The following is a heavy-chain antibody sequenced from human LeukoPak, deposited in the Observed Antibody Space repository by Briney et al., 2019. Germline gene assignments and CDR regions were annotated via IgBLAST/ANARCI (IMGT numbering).Heavy chain of an antibody. CDR2: ISTGGGNT. D-gene: IGHD2-15*01. CDR1: GFTFSSYT. CDR3: AKGLNELLVPDY. J-gene: IGHJ4*02. V-gene: IGHV3-23*01. Sequence: GGSLRPSCTASGFTFSSYTMSWVRQAPGKGLKWVSTISTGGGNTYYADSVKGRFTISRDNSKNTLYLQMNSLRAEDTAVYYCAKGLNELLVPDYWGQGTLVTVSS.